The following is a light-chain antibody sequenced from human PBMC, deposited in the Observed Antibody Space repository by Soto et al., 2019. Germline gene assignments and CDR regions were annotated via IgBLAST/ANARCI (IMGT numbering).Light chain of an antibody. J-gene: IGLJ3*02. CDR3: FSYTTSSTLV. Sequence: QSALTQPASVSGSPGQSITISCTGTSSDVGGYNYVSWYQQHPAKAPKLMIYEVSNRPSGVSHRFSGSKSGNTAALTISGLQSEDEADYYCFSYTTSSTLVFGGGTKLTVL. CDR2: EVS. CDR1: SSDVGGYNY. V-gene: IGLV2-14*01.